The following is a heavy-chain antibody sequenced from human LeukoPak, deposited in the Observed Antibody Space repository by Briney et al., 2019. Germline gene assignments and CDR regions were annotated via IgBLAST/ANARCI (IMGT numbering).Heavy chain of an antibody. CDR2: INSDESST. Sequence: GGSLRLSCAASGFTFSTYWMHWFRQAPGKGLVWVSRINSDESSTVYADSVKGRFTISRDNAKNTLHLQMNSLRAEDTAVYYCARGDSRGYYYTSGFDPWGQGTLVTVSS. D-gene: IGHD3-22*01. CDR1: GFTFSTYW. J-gene: IGHJ5*02. V-gene: IGHV3-74*01. CDR3: ARGDSRGYYYTSGFDP.